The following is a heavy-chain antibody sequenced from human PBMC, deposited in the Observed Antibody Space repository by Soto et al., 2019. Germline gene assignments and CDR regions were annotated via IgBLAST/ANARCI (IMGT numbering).Heavy chain of an antibody. CDR2: IYLVNSET. Sequence: GESLKISCKASGYSLTSYWAPGWRQMPGKGLEWMGIIYLVNSETRYSPSFQGQVTISADKSISTAYLQWSSLKASDTAMYYCARRDSLDPWGQGTPVPVSS. CDR1: GYSLTSYW. V-gene: IGHV5-51*01. J-gene: IGHJ5*02. CDR3: ARRDSLDP.